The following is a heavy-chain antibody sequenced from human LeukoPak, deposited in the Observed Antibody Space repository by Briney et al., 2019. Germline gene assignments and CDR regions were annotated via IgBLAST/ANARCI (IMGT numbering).Heavy chain of an antibody. Sequence: GGSLRLSCAASGFTFSDYYMSWVRQAPGKGLEWVSVIYSGGSTYYADSVKGRFTISRDNSKNTLYLQMNSLRAEDTAVYYCASLKQYGSGSYDYWGQGTLVTVSS. J-gene: IGHJ4*02. CDR2: IYSGGST. CDR1: GFTFSDYY. V-gene: IGHV3-53*01. D-gene: IGHD3-10*01. CDR3: ASLKQYGSGSYDY.